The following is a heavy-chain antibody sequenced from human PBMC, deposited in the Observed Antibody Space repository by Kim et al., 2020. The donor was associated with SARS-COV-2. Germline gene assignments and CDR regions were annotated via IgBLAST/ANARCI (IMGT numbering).Heavy chain of an antibody. Sequence: SVKVSCKASGGTFSSYAISWVRQAPGQGLEWMGGIIPIFGTANYAQKFQGRVTITADESTSTAYMELSSLRSEDTAVYYCARGYDSSGYYYVRRGYYFDYWGQGTLVTVSS. J-gene: IGHJ4*02. CDR3: ARGYDSSGYYYVRRGYYFDY. D-gene: IGHD3-22*01. CDR2: IIPIFGTA. CDR1: GGTFSSYA. V-gene: IGHV1-69*13.